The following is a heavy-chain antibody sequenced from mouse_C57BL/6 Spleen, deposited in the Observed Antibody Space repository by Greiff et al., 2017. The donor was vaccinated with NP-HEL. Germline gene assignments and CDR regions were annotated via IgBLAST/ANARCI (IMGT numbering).Heavy chain of an antibody. J-gene: IGHJ2*01. V-gene: IGHV1-69*01. CDR3: ARVSYGNYEGDY. D-gene: IGHD2-1*01. CDR2: IDPSDSYT. CDR1: GYTFTSYW. Sequence: VQLQQSGAELVMPGASVKLSCKASGYTFTSYWMHWVKQRPGQGLEWIGEIDPSDSYTNYNQKFKGKSTLTVDKSSSTAYMQLSSLTSEDSAVYYCARVSYGNYEGDYWGQGTTLTVSS.